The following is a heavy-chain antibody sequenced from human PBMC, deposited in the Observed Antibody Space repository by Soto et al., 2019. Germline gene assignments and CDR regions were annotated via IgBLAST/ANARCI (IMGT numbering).Heavy chain of an antibody. CDR2: IYYSGST. CDR1: GGSISSSSYY. V-gene: IGHV4-39*01. CDR3: AKGGSGSYSNAFDI. D-gene: IGHD3-10*01. Sequence: QLQLQESGRGLVKPSETLSLTCTVSGGSISSSSYYWGWIRQPPGKGLEWIGSIYYSGSTYYNPSLKSRVTISVDTSQNQFSLKLSSVPAADTAVYYCAKGGSGSYSNAFDIWGQGTMVTVSS. J-gene: IGHJ3*02.